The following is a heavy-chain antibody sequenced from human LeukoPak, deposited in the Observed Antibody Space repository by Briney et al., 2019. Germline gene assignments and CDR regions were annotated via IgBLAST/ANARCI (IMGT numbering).Heavy chain of an antibody. J-gene: IGHJ4*02. D-gene: IGHD6-13*01. CDR3: ARGRGVSAAGT. V-gene: IGHV4-59*01. CDR1: GGSISSYY. CDR2: IYYSGST. Sequence: SETLSLTCTVSGGSISSYYWTWIRQPPGEGLEWIGYIYYSGSTNYNPSLKSRVTVSVDTSKNQFSLKLSSVIAADTAVYYCARGRGVSAAGTWGQGTLVIVSS.